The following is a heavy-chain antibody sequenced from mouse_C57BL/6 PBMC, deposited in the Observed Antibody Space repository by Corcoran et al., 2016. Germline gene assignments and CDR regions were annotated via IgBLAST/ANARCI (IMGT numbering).Heavy chain of an antibody. CDR1: GYSITSGYY. V-gene: IGHV3-6*01. CDR2: ISYDGSN. D-gene: IGHD2-1*01. CDR3: ATGNYEYFDV. Sequence: DVQLQESGPGLVKPSQSLSLTCSVTGYSITSGYYWNWIRQFPGNKLEWMGYISYDGSNNYNPSLKNRISITRDTSKNQFFLKLNSVTTEDTATYYCATGNYEYFDVWGTGTTVTVSS. J-gene: IGHJ1*03.